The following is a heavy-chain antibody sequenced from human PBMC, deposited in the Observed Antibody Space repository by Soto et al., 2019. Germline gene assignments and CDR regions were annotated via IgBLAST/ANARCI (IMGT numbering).Heavy chain of an antibody. CDR3: ARDQEFRANWFDP. Sequence: SVKVSCKASGGTFSSYAISCVLQSPGQGLEWMGGIIPIFGTANYAQKFQGRVTITADESTSTAYMELSSLRSEDTAVYYCARDQEFRANWFDPWGQGTLVTVSS. D-gene: IGHD2-21*01. V-gene: IGHV1-69*13. J-gene: IGHJ5*02. CDR1: GGTFSSYA. CDR2: IIPIFGTA.